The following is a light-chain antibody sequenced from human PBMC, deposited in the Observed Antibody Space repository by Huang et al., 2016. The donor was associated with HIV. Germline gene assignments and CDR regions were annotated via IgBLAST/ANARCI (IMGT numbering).Light chain of an antibody. V-gene: IGKV1-5*03. CDR3: HHYNSYSGA. Sequence: DIQMTQSASTLSASVGDRVTITCRASQTISNWLAWYHQKPGKAPNLLIYKASTLESGVPARFSGRGSGTEFTLTISSLQPDDFATYYCHHYNSYSGAFGQGTKVEIK. CDR1: QTISNW. J-gene: IGKJ1*01. CDR2: KAS.